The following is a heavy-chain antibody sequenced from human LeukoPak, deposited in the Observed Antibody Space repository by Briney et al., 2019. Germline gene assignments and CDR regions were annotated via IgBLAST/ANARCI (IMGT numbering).Heavy chain of an antibody. V-gene: IGHV3-23*01. D-gene: IGHD3-10*01. J-gene: IGHJ4*02. Sequence: GGSLRLTCAASGFTFSSYAMSWVRQAPGKGLEWVSAISGGSTYYADSVKGRFTISRDNSKNTLYLQMNSLRAEDTAVYYCAKEVRGFYGDCFDYWGQGTLVTVSS. CDR1: GFTFSSYA. CDR3: AKEVRGFYGDCFDY. CDR2: ISGGST.